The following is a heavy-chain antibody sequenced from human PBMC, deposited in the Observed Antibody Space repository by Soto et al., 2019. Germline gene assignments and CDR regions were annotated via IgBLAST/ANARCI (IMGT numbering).Heavy chain of an antibody. D-gene: IGHD2-21*02. CDR1: GFTFNDYA. J-gene: IGHJ4*02. CDR3: AKGSVVVAAKFDS. Sequence: PGGSLRLSCAASGFTFNDYAMSWVRQAPGKGLEWVSAISSSGYSTYYADSVKGRFTISRDNSKNTVYLQMNNLRAADTAVYYCAKGSVVVAAKFDSWGQGTLVTVSS. CDR2: ISSSGYST. V-gene: IGHV3-23*01.